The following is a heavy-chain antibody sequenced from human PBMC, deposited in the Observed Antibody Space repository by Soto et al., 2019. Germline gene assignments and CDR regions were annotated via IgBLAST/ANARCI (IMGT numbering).Heavy chain of an antibody. V-gene: IGHV4-39*01. J-gene: IGHJ4*02. CDR1: GGSISSSSYY. D-gene: IGHD3-10*01. Sequence: SETLSLTCTVSGGSISSSSYYWGWIRQPPGKGLEWIGSIYYSGSTYYNPSLKSRVTISVDTSKNQFSLKLSSVTAADTAVYYCASQGRGIFDYWGQGTLVTVSS. CDR3: ASQGRGIFDY. CDR2: IYYSGST.